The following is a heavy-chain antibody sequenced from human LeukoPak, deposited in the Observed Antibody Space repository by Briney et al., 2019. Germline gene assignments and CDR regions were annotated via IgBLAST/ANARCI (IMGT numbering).Heavy chain of an antibody. CDR1: GFTFSSYS. V-gene: IGHV3-21*01. CDR2: ISSSRSYI. CDR3: ARDSPIAVAGSFFDY. Sequence: GVSLRLSCSASGFTFSSYSMNCVPNAPGKGLEGGSSISSSRSYIYYAHPVKGLFTISRDNVKNSLYPPMNSARAEDTAVYYCARDSPIAVAGSFFDYWGQGTLVTVSS. J-gene: IGHJ4*02. D-gene: IGHD6-19*01.